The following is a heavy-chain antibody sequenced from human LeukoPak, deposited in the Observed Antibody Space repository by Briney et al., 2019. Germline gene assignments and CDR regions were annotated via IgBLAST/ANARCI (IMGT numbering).Heavy chain of an antibody. D-gene: IGHD4-17*01. J-gene: IGHJ6*04. Sequence: PGGSLRLSCVASGFTFEDYGMSWVRRAPGKGVEWGSGINWNDGTTGYADSVKGRFTISRDSAKNSLYLQMDSLRAEDTALYYCAREGYGDRCVVGWGKGTTVSVSS. CDR1: GFTFEDYG. CDR2: INWNDGTT. CDR3: AREGYGDRCVVG. V-gene: IGHV3-20*04.